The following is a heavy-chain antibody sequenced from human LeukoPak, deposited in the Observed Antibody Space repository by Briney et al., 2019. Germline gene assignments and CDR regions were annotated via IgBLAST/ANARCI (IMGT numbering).Heavy chain of an antibody. CDR3: AKESPSYYYDSSGYYYPDFDY. CDR1: GFIFSNYA. Sequence: GGSLRLSCAASGFIFSNYAMAWVRQAPGQGLEWVSSISVSADSTHYADSVKGRFTISRDNSKNTLYLQMNSLRAEDTAVYYCAKESPSYYYDSSGYYYPDFDYWGQGTLVTVSS. CDR2: ISVSADST. J-gene: IGHJ4*02. D-gene: IGHD3-22*01. V-gene: IGHV3-23*01.